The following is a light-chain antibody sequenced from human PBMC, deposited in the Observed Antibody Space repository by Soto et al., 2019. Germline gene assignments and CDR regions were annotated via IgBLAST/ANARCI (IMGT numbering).Light chain of an antibody. CDR3: QQYSSYPLT. J-gene: IGKJ4*01. CDR1: ETINTW. CDR2: DAS. V-gene: IGKV1-5*01. Sequence: DIQMTQSPSSLSVSVGDRVTITCRASETINTWLAWYQQKPGKAPKILIYDASKLERGVPSRLSGSGSGAELTLTISSLQPDDLGTYYCQQYSSYPLTFGGGTKVEL.